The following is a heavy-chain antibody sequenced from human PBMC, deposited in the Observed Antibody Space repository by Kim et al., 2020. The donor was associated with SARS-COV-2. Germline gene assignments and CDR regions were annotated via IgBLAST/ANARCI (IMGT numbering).Heavy chain of an antibody. CDR1: GFTFSSYG. Sequence: GGSLRLSCAASGFTFSSYGMHWVRQAPGKGLEWVAVISYDGSNKYYADSVKGRFTISRDNSKNTLYLQMNSLRAEDTAVYYCAKNRRPAYYYDSSGPSTNYGMDVWGQGTTVTVSS. CDR3: AKNRRPAYYYDSSGPSTNYGMDV. J-gene: IGHJ6*02. V-gene: IGHV3-30*18. D-gene: IGHD3-22*01. CDR2: ISYDGSNK.